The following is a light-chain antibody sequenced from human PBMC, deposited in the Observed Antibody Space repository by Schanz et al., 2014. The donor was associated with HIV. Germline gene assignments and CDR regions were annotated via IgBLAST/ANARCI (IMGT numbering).Light chain of an antibody. J-gene: IGLJ2*01. CDR3: TSYVSNTAVV. CDR1: SSDLGRLNC. CDR2: EVT. V-gene: IGLV2-14*01. Sequence: QSALTQPASVSGSPGQSITISCTGTSSDLGRLNCVSWYQQHPGKAPKLMIYEVTKRPLGVPNRFSGSRSGNTASLTISGLQAEDEAYYYCTSYVSNTAVVFGGGTKLTVL.